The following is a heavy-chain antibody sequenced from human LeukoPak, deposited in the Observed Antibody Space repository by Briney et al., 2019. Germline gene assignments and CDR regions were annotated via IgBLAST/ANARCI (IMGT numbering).Heavy chain of an antibody. V-gene: IGHV3-30-3*01. Sequence: GGSLRLSCAASGFTFSPYAMHWVRQAPGKGLEWVAVISFDGSNTYYADSVKGRFTISRDNSKNTLYLQMNSLRTEDTAVYYCARTVKWLSPHFDYWGQGTLVTVSS. J-gene: IGHJ4*02. CDR2: ISFDGSNT. CDR1: GFTFSPYA. D-gene: IGHD3-22*01. CDR3: ARTVKWLSPHFDY.